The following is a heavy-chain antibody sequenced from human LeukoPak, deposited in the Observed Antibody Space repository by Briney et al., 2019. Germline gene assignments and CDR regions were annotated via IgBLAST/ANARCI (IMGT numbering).Heavy chain of an antibody. CDR1: GGSISSSSYY. CDR3: ASGLRSPFDY. V-gene: IGHV4-39*01. CDR2: IYYSGST. D-gene: IGHD5-12*01. Sequence: SETLSHTCTVSGGSISSSSYYWGWIRQPPGKGLEWIGSIYYSGSTYYNPSLKSRVTISVDTSKNQFSLKLSSVTAADTAVYYCASGLRSPFDYWGQGTLVTVSS. J-gene: IGHJ4*02.